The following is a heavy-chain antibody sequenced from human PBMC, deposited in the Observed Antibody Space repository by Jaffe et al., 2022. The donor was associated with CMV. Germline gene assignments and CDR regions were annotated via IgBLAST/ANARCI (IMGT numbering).Heavy chain of an antibody. CDR2: ISYDGSNK. V-gene: IGHV3-30*18. CDR1: GFTFSSYG. D-gene: IGHD5-12*01. Sequence: QVQLVESGGGVVQPGRSLRLSCAASGFTFSSYGMHWVRQAPGKGLEWVAVISYDGSNKYYADSVKGRFTISRDNSKNTLYLQMNSLRAEDTAVYYCAKDGGGVATTDAFDIWGQGTMVTVSS. J-gene: IGHJ3*02. CDR3: AKDGGGVATTDAFDI.